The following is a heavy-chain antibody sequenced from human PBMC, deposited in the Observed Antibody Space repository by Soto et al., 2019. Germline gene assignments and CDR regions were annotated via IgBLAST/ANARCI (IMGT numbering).Heavy chain of an antibody. CDR1: GGTFSSNT. CDR2: IIPILGIA. Sequence: SVKVSCKASGGTFSSNTISWVRQAPGQGLEWMGRIIPILGIANYAQKFQGRVTITADKSTSTAYMELSSLRSEDTAVYYCARPPSVNKYYYYGMDLWCQGTTVTV. J-gene: IGHJ6*02. D-gene: IGHD4-17*01. V-gene: IGHV1-69*02. CDR3: ARPPSVNKYYYYGMDL.